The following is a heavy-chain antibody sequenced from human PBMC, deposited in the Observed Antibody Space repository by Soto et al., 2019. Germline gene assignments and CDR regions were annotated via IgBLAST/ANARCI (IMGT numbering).Heavy chain of an antibody. V-gene: IGHV3-30-3*01. Sequence: QVQLVESGGGVVQPGRSLRLSCAASGFTFSSYAMHWVRQAPGKGLEWVAVISYDGSNKYYADSVKGRFTISRDNSKNTLYLQMNSLRAEDTAVYYCARSGYWGYSGYDYDYYYGMDVW. CDR2: ISYDGSNK. J-gene: IGHJ6*01. CDR3: ARSGYWGYSGYDYDYYYGMDV. D-gene: IGHD5-12*01. CDR1: GFTFSSYA.